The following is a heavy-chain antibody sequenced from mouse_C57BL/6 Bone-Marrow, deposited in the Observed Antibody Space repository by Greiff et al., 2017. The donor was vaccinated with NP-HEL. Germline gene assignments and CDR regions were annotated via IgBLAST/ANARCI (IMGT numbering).Heavy chain of an antibody. D-gene: IGHD1-1*01. Sequence: EVKLMESGGDLVKPGGSLKLSCAASGFTFSSYGMSWVRQTPDKRLEWVATISSGGSYTYYPDSVKGRFTISRDNAKNTLYLQMSSLKSEDTAMYYCARRYYYGSSPDYWGQGTTLTVSS. V-gene: IGHV5-6*02. CDR2: ISSGGSYT. J-gene: IGHJ2*01. CDR3: ARRYYYGSSPDY. CDR1: GFTFSSYG.